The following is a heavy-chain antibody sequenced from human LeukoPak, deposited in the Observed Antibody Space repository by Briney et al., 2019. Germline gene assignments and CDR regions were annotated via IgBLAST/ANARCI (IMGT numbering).Heavy chain of an antibody. J-gene: IGHJ3*02. Sequence: SGKVSCKHSGGTFSSYTISWVRQDPGQGLEWMGRIIPILGIANYAQKFRGRVTITADKSTSTAYMELSSLRSEDTAVYYCARAQDSSGYDAFDIWGQGTMVTVSS. CDR2: IIPILGIA. CDR1: GGTFSSYT. D-gene: IGHD3-22*01. V-gene: IGHV1-69*02. CDR3: ARAQDSSGYDAFDI.